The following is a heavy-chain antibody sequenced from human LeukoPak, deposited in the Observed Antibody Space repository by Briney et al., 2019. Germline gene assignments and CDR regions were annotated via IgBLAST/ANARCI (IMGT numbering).Heavy chain of an antibody. Sequence: PGGSLRLSCAASGFTFSSYAMTWVRQAPGKGLEWVSPISSSGGSTYYADSVKGRFTISRDNSKNTLYLQMNSLRAEDTAVYYCAKGNGHIVVVTAISWGQGTLVTVSS. CDR3: AKGNGHIVVVTAIS. J-gene: IGHJ4*02. V-gene: IGHV3-23*01. CDR1: GFTFSSYA. CDR2: ISSSGGST. D-gene: IGHD2-21*02.